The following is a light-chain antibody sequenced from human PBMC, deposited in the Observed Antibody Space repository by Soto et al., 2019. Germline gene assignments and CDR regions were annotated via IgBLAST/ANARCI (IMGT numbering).Light chain of an antibody. J-gene: IGLJ1*01. CDR2: DVS. CDR1: SSDVGGYNY. Sequence: QSVLTQPASLSGSPGQSITLSCTGTSSDVGGYNYVSWYQQHPGKAPKLMIYDVSNRPSGISDRFSGSKSGNTASLTISGLQAEDEADYYCSSYTSSSTYVLGTGTKVTVL. V-gene: IGLV2-14*01. CDR3: SSYTSSSTYV.